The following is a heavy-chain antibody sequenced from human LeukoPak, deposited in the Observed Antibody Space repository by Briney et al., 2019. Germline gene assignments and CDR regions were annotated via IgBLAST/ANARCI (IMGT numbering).Heavy chain of an antibody. Sequence: ASVKVSYKASRYTFTGYYMHWVRQAPGQGLEWMGRINPNSGGTNYAQKFQGRVTMTRDTSISTAFMELSRLRSDDTAVYYCARDWGYYDSSGYYSDDAFDIWGQGTMVTVSS. CDR1: RYTFTGYY. V-gene: IGHV1-2*06. J-gene: IGHJ3*02. CDR3: ARDWGYYDSSGYYSDDAFDI. D-gene: IGHD3-22*01. CDR2: INPNSGGT.